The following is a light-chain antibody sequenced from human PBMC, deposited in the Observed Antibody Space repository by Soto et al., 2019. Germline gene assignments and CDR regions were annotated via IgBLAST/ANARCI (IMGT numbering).Light chain of an antibody. V-gene: IGKV3-15*01. Sequence: EIVMTQSPATLSVSPGERVTLSCRASQSISSNLAWYQQRPGQAPRLLMYGASTRATGIPARFSGSGSGAEFTLTISSLQSEDFAVYYCQQYDNWPPRYTFGQGTKPEIK. CDR3: QQYDNWPPRYT. J-gene: IGKJ2*01. CDR2: GAS. CDR1: QSISSN.